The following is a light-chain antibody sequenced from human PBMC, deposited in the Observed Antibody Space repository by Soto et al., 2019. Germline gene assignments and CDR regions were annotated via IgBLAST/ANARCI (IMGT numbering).Light chain of an antibody. CDR1: QNVNTY. CDR2: DAS. J-gene: IGKJ2*01. CDR3: QQYSSYPHT. V-gene: IGKV3-11*01. Sequence: EIVLTQSPATLSLSPGERATLSCRVSQNVNTYLAWYQQRPGQPPRLLIYDASNGATGIPPRFSGSGSGTDFTLTIRSLQPDDSATYYCQQYSSYPHTFGQGTKLAIK.